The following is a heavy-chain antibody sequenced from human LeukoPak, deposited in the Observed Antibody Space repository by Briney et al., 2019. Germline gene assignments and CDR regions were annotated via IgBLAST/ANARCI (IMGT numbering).Heavy chain of an antibody. Sequence: GGSLRLSCAASGFTFGRRAMSWVRQAPGKGLEWVSDISGSGDRTDYADSVKGRFTISRDNSENTVYLQMNSLRVEDTAVYYCAQDVRGGCSDANCHHWGQGTLVTVSS. CDR1: GFTFGRRA. CDR3: AQDVRGGCSDANCHH. D-gene: IGHD2-15*01. J-gene: IGHJ1*01. CDR2: ISGSGDRT. V-gene: IGHV3-23*01.